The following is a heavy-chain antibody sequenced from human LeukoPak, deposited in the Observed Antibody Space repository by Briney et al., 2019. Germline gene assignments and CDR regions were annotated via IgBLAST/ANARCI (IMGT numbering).Heavy chain of an antibody. Sequence: GASVKVSXKASGYTFTSYYMHWVRQAPGQGLEWMGIINPSGGSTSYAQKFQGRVTMTRDTSTSTVYMELSSLRSEDTAVYYCARDFPFSPAMVTVVTKWFDPWGQGTLVTVSS. CDR2: INPSGGST. CDR1: GYTFTSYY. V-gene: IGHV1-46*01. CDR3: ARDFPFSPAMVTVVTKWFDP. D-gene: IGHD5-18*01. J-gene: IGHJ5*02.